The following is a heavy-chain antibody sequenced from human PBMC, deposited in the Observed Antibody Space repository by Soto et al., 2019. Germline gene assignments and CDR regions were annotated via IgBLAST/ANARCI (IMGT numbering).Heavy chain of an antibody. CDR1: GGSFSNFG. CDR3: AREGSGYNF. J-gene: IGHJ4*02. Sequence: SVKVSCKASGGSFSNFGISWVRQAPGQGLEWMGGIVPVFGRPNYAQRFRGRLTITADESTSTGYKQLISLRSDDTAVYYCAREGSGYNFWGQGTQVTVSS. D-gene: IGHD5-12*01. CDR2: IVPVFGRP. V-gene: IGHV1-69*13.